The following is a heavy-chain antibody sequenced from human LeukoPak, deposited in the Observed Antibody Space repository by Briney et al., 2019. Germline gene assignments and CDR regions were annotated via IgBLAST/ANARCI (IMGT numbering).Heavy chain of an antibody. CDR2: IIPIFGTA. V-gene: IGHV1-69*13. Sequence: ASVKVSCKASGGTFSSYAISWVRQAPGQGLEWMGGIIPIFGTANYAQKFQGRVTITADESTSTAYMELSSLRSEDTAVYYCAKDGDYGPGRPYYYYMDVWGKGTTVTISS. J-gene: IGHJ6*03. CDR1: GGTFSSYA. D-gene: IGHD3-10*01. CDR3: AKDGDYGPGRPYYYYMDV.